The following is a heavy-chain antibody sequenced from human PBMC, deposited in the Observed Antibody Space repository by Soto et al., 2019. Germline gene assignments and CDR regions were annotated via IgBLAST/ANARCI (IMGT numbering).Heavy chain of an antibody. V-gene: IGHV3-21*01. D-gene: IGHD3-16*01. J-gene: IGHJ4*02. CDR1: GFTLWSDS. Sequence: PGGSLRIPCAASGFTLWSDSINWVPQASGKGPEWVSSFSSSGEEKQYPDSGKGRFTISRDNAKNLLYLAMDSLRAEETAVYYCAGGEYAFGYCFDYWGQGTLVTVSS. CDR3: AGGEYAFGYCFDY. CDR2: FSSSGEEK.